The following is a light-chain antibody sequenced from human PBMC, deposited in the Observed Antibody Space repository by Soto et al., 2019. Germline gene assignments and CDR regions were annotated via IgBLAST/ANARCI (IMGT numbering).Light chain of an antibody. Sequence: QSALTQPASVSESPGQSITISCTGTSSDVGSYNLVSWYQHHPGKAPKFIIYEDNKRPSGVSNRFSGSKSGNTASLTISGLQAEDEADYYCCAFVRSNALLFGGGTQLTVL. V-gene: IGLV2-23*01. CDR2: EDN. J-gene: IGLJ2*01. CDR1: SSDVGSYNL. CDR3: CAFVRSNALL.